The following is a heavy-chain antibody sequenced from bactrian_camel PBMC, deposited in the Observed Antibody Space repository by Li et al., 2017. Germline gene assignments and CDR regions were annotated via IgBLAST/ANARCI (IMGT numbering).Heavy chain of an antibody. CDR3: AADVCPSRAGLGLRDASWYRY. V-gene: IGHV3S31*01. J-gene: IGHJ4*01. CDR1: GFIFSAHA. CDR2: ISASGDT. D-gene: IGHD6*01. Sequence: VQLVESGGGLVQPGGSLMLSCAASGFIFSAHAVSWVRQAPGKGLEWVSAISASGDTYYADSVKGRFTISKDNAKNTLYLQMNNLEPEDSATYYCAADVCPSRAGLGLRDASWYRYWGQGTQVTVS.